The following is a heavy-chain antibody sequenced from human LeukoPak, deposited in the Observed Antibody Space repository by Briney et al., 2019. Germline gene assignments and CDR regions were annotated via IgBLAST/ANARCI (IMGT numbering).Heavy chain of an antibody. V-gene: IGHV3-21*01. CDR3: ARGEWFSEVDF. D-gene: IGHD3-3*01. CDR2: ISSSSSYI. J-gene: IGHJ4*02. Sequence: PGGSLRLSCAASGFTFSSYSMNWVRQAPGKGLEWVSSISSSSSYIYYADSVKGRFTISRDNSKNTVYLEMSSLRPDDTAVYYCARGEWFSEVDFWGQGTLVTVSS. CDR1: GFTFSSYS.